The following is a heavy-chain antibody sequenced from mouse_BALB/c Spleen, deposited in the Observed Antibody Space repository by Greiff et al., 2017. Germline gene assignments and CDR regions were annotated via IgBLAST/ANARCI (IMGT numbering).Heavy chain of an antibody. V-gene: IGHV3-2*02. D-gene: IGHD2-2*01. Sequence: DVKLQESGPGLVKPSQSLSLTCTVTGYSITSDYAWNWIRQFPGNKLEWMGYISYSGSTSYNPSLKSRISITRDTSKNQFFLQLNSVTTEDTATYYCGGGYYGNDTWFAYWGQGTLVTVSA. J-gene: IGHJ3*01. CDR1: GYSITSDYA. CDR2: ISYSGST. CDR3: GGGYYGNDTWFAY.